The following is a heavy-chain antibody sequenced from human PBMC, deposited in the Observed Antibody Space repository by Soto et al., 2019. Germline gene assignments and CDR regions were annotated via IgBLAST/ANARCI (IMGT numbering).Heavy chain of an antibody. CDR2: IFSNDDK. J-gene: IGHJ4*02. CDR1: GLSLSNAKLG. Sequence: SGPTLLNPTETLTLTCTVSGLSLSNAKLGVSWIRQPPGKALEWLAHIFSNDDKSYSTSLDRRLTISKDTSKSQVVLTMTNLEPVDSGTYYCALIKEGSRPDCFLESFDKGGQGTLVNVTS. CDR3: ALIKEGSRPDCFLESFDK. D-gene: IGHD3-3*01. V-gene: IGHV2-26*01.